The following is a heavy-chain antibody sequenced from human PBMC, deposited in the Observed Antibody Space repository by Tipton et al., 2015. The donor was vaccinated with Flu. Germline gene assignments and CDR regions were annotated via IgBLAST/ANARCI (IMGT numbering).Heavy chain of an antibody. CDR2: IYYSGST. Sequence: TLSLTCTVSGGSISSGRYYWGWIRQPPGKGLEWIGSIYYSGSTYCNPSLKSRVTISVDMSKNQFSLKLSSVTAADTAVYYCARHEYYDSSGYSWRDYYYGMDVWGQGTTVTVSS. V-gene: IGHV4-39*01. J-gene: IGHJ6*02. D-gene: IGHD3-22*01. CDR1: GGSISSGRYY. CDR3: ARHEYYDSSGYSWRDYYYGMDV.